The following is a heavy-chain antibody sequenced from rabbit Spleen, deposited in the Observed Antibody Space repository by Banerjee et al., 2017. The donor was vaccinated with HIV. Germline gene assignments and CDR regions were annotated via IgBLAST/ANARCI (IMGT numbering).Heavy chain of an antibody. Sequence: QEQLEESGGDLVKPEGSLTLTCTASGFSFIYSYWICWVRQAPGKGLEWIACIYVGSGGVSKYPGWAKGRFPISKTSSTTVTLQMTSLTAADTATYFCARVLAGVIGWNFNLWGPGTLVSVS. D-gene: IGHD4-1*01. CDR2: IYVGSGGVS. CDR3: ARVLAGVIGWNFNL. CDR1: GFSFIYSYW. J-gene: IGHJ4*01. V-gene: IGHV1S45*01.